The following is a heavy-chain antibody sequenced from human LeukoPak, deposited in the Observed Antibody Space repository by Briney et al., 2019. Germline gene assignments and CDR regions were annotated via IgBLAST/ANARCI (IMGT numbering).Heavy chain of an antibody. D-gene: IGHD3-3*01. CDR3: VRVPTGVVNNWFDP. CDR1: GGSISSYY. CDR2: IYTSGST. V-gene: IGHV4-4*07. J-gene: IGHJ5*02. Sequence: PSETLSLTCTVSGGSISSYYWSWIRQPAGEGLEWIGRIYTSGSTNYNPSLKSRVTMSVDTSKNQFSLKLSSVTAADTAVYYCVRVPTGVVNNWFDPSGQGTLVTVSS.